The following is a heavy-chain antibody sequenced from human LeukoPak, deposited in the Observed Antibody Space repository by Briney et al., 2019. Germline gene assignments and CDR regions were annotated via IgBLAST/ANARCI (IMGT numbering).Heavy chain of an antibody. D-gene: IGHD1-26*01. CDR1: SYSISSGFY. J-gene: IGHJ4*02. V-gene: IGHV4-38-2*01. CDR3: ARARGGTYADFDY. CDR2: IYYSGTT. Sequence: SETLSLTCAASSYSISSGFYWGWIRQPPGKGLEWIGSIYYSGTTYYNPSLKSRVTISVDTSKHQFSLKLSSVTAADTAVYYCARARGGTYADFDYWGQGTLVAVSS.